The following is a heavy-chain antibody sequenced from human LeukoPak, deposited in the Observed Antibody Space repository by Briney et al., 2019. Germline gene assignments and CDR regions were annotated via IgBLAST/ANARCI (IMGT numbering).Heavy chain of an antibody. J-gene: IGHJ4*02. CDR2: ISYDGSNK. Sequence: QPGGSLRLSCAASGFTFSSYGMPWVCQAPGKGLEWVAVISYDGSNKYYADSVKGRFTISRDNSKNTLYLQMNSLRAEDTAVYYCAKDLRYLVDYWGQGTLVTVSS. CDR1: GFTFSSYG. CDR3: AKDLRYLVDY. D-gene: IGHD1-1*01. V-gene: IGHV3-30*18.